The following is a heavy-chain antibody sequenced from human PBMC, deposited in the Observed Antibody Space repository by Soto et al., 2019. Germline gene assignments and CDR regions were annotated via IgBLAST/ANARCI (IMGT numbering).Heavy chain of an antibody. CDR1: GGSISSYY. Sequence: SETLSLTCTVSGGSISSYYWSWIRQSPGKGLDWIGYMYNSGSTNYNPSLKSRVAISVDTSKNQFSLKLSSVTAADTAVYYCARDKLLGGIYGMDVWGQGTTVTVSS. CDR3: ARDKLLGGIYGMDV. D-gene: IGHD3-16*01. J-gene: IGHJ6*02. CDR2: MYNSGST. V-gene: IGHV4-59*01.